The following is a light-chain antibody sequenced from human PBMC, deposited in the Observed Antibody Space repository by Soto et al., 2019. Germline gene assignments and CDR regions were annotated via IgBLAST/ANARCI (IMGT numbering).Light chain of an antibody. V-gene: IGKV3-20*01. CDR1: QSVCSRC. J-gene: IGKJ1*01. CDR2: GAS. Sequence: ETVLTQSPGTLSLSPGERVTLSCRASQSVCSRCLAWYQQKPGQSPRLLIYGASSRATGIPDRFSGSGSGTDFTLPISRLEPEDFAVYYCQHYGTTPWTFGQGTK. CDR3: QHYGTTPWT.